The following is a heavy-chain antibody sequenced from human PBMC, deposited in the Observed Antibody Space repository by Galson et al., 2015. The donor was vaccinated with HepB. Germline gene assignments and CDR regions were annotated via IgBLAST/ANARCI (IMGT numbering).Heavy chain of an antibody. CDR3: ARVAAARGWWFDP. D-gene: IGHD6-13*01. J-gene: IGHJ5*02. Sequence: TCTVSGGSISSGDYYWSWIRQPPGKGLEWIGEIYHSGSTNYNPSLKSRVTISVDKSKNQFSLKLSSVTAADTAVYYCARVAAARGWWFDPWGQGTLVTVSS. CDR1: GGSISSGDYY. V-gene: IGHV4-30-4*01. CDR2: IYHSGST.